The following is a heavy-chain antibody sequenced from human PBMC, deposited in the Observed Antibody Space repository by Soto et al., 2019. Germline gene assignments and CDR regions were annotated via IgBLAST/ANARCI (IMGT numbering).Heavy chain of an antibody. CDR1: GDSISTSTYY. CDR2: IYYTGRT. V-gene: IGHV4-39*01. D-gene: IGHD2-15*01. J-gene: IGHJ4*02. Sequence: QLQLQESGPGLLKPSETLSLTCIVSGDSISTSTYYWGWIRQPPGKGLEWIGNIYYTGRTYYNPSLKSRITISGDPSETQFSLSLRSVTAAGTAISPCARWIPYSSFDRWGQGTLVTVSS. CDR3: ARWIPYSSFDR.